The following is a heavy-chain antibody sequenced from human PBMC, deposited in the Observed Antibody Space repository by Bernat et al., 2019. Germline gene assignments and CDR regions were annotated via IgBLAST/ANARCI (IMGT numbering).Heavy chain of an antibody. D-gene: IGHD6-13*01. CDR2: IWHDGSNK. Sequence: QVQLVESGGGVVQPGRSLRVSCAASGFTFSSFGMHWVRQAPGKGLEWVAVIWHDGSNKYYADSVKGRFTISRDKSKNTLYLQMNSLRAEDTAVYYCARDPSSIAAAGRGDYWGQGTLVAVSS. CDR3: ARDPSSIAAAGRGDY. J-gene: IGHJ4*02. V-gene: IGHV3-33*01. CDR1: GFTFSSFG.